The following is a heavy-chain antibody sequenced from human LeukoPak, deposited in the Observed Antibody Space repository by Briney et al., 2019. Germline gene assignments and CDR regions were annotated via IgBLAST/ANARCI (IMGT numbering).Heavy chain of an antibody. CDR3: ARTIEMATISYFDY. CDR1: GFTFSNYE. D-gene: IGHD5-24*01. Sequence: GGSLRLSCATSGFTFSNYEMNWVRQAPGKGLEWVSYISSSDSTIYYADSVKGRFTISRDNAKNSLYLQMNSLRAGDTAVYYCARTIEMATISYFDYWGQGTLVTVSS. J-gene: IGHJ4*02. V-gene: IGHV3-48*03. CDR2: ISSSDSTI.